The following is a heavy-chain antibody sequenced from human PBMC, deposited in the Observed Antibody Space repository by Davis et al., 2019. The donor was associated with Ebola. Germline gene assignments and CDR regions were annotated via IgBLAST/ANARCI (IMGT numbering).Heavy chain of an antibody. CDR1: GFTFCTFC. Sequence: GESLKISCIASGFTFCTFCMSWVRQAPGKGLEWVSVIYRDERTYYADSVKGRFTVSRDNSENMLYLQMSTLRAEDTAVYYCARHVNGDFWYFDLWGRGTRVTVSS. D-gene: IGHD4-17*01. J-gene: IGHJ2*01. V-gene: IGHV3-66*04. CDR2: IYRDERT. CDR3: ARHVNGDFWYFDL.